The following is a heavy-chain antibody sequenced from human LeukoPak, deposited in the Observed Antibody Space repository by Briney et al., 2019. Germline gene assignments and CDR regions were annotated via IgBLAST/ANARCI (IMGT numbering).Heavy chain of an antibody. D-gene: IGHD7-27*01. CDR1: GYRFISFW. V-gene: IGHV5-51*01. CDR3: ARLNWGAFDI. CDR2: IYPGESDT. Sequence: GEALKISCKGSGYRFISFWIAWVRQMPGKGLEWMGMIYPGESDTRYSPSFKGQVTISDDNSISTSYLQLSSLKASDTAMYYCARLNWGAFDIWGQGTMVTVSS. J-gene: IGHJ3*02.